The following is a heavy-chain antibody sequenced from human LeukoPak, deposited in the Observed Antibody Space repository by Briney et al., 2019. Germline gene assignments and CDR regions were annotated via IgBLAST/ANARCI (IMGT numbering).Heavy chain of an antibody. J-gene: IGHJ4*02. V-gene: IGHV3-23*01. D-gene: IGHD6-19*01. CDR1: GFTFSSYA. CDR3: AKDRSSSGWRFDY. CDR2: IRGSDDSS. Sequence: GGSLRLSCAASGFTFSSYAMSWVRQAPGKGLVWVSAIRGSDDSSSYADSGKGRFTISRDNSKNTLYLQMNSLRAEDTAVYYCAKDRSSSGWRFDYWGQGTLVTVSS.